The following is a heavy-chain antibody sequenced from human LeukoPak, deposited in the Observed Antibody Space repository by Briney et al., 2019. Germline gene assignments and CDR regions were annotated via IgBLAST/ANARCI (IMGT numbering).Heavy chain of an antibody. Sequence: PSGTLSLTCAVSGGSISSTNYYWGWIRQPPGKGLEWIGIIYYSGSTYYNPSLKSRVTLSVDTSKNHFSLKLSSVTAADTAVYYCARLPPGVNYYFDYWGQGTLVTVSS. CDR3: ARLPPGVNYYFDY. J-gene: IGHJ4*02. V-gene: IGHV4-39*02. CDR2: IYYSGST. D-gene: IGHD1-7*01. CDR1: GGSISSTNYY.